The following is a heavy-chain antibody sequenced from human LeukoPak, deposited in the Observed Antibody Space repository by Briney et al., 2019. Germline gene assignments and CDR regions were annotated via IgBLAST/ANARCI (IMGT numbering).Heavy chain of an antibody. CDR3: AKDKSAMVRGVGDAFDI. V-gene: IGHV3-9*01. Sequence: GGSLRLSCAASGFAFDDYAMYWVRQAPGKGLEWVSGISWNSGSTGYADSVKGRFTISRDNAKNSLYLQMNSLRAEDTALYYCAKDKSAMVRGVGDAFDIWGQGTMVTVSS. CDR1: GFAFDDYA. CDR2: ISWNSGST. J-gene: IGHJ3*02. D-gene: IGHD3-10*01.